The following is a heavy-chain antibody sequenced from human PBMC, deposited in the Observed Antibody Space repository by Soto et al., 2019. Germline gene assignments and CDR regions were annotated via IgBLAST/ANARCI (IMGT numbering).Heavy chain of an antibody. D-gene: IGHD6-19*01. J-gene: IGHJ4*02. CDR1: GDSVSSPYW. Sequence: QVQLQESGPGLVKPSGTLSLTCAVSGDSVSSPYWWCWVRQPPGKGLEWIGEVFHTGTTSYNPSLRSRVTISMDKSNNQFSLELSSVTAADTAVYYCARSAGWYAVHSWGPGTLVVVSS. CDR2: VFHTGTT. V-gene: IGHV4-4*02. CDR3: ARSAGWYAVHS.